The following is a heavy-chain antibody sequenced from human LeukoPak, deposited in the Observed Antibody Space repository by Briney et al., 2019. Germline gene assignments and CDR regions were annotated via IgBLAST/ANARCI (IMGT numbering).Heavy chain of an antibody. CDR2: ISSSSSYI. D-gene: IGHD3-10*01. CDR3: AREELLWFGDYGWFDP. Sequence: GGSLRLSCAASGFTFSSYSMNWVRQAPGKGLEWVSSISSSSSYIYYADSVKGRFTISRDNAKNSLHLQMNSLRAEDTAVYYCAREELLWFGDYGWFDPWGQGTLVTVSS. CDR1: GFTFSSYS. V-gene: IGHV3-21*01. J-gene: IGHJ5*02.